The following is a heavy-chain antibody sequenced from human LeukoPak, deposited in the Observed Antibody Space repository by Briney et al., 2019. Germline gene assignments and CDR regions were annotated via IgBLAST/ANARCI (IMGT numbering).Heavy chain of an antibody. Sequence: SETLSLTCTVSGGSISNYYWSWIRQPPGKGLDWIGYIYSSGRTNYNPSLKSRVAISVDLSKNQFSLNLSSVTAADTAVYYCAGLLDNNWGFDYWGQGTLVTVSS. CDR1: GGSISNYY. V-gene: IGHV4-59*08. J-gene: IGHJ4*02. CDR2: IYSSGRT. D-gene: IGHD1-1*01. CDR3: AGLLDNNWGFDY.